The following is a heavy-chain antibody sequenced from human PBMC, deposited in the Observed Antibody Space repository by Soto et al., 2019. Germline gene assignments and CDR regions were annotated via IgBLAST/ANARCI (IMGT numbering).Heavy chain of an antibody. V-gene: IGHV4-61*01. D-gene: IGHD1-26*01. Sequence: PSETLSLTCTVSGGSVSSGSYYWSWIRQPPGKGLEWIGYIYYSGSTNYNPSPKSRVTISVDTSKNQFSLKLSSVTAADTAVYYCARTRLDSGRFADPWCQGTLVTVSS. CDR1: GGSVSSGSYY. CDR2: IYYSGST. J-gene: IGHJ5*02. CDR3: ARTRLDSGRFADP.